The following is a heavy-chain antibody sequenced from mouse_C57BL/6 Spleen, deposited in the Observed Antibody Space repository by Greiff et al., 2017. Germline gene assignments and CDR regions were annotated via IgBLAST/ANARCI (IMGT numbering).Heavy chain of an antibody. J-gene: IGHJ3*01. CDR2: IYPGDGDT. Sequence: VKVVESGPELVKPGASVKISCKASGYAFSSSWMNWVKQRPGKGLEWIGRIYPGDGDTNYNGKFKGKATLTADKSSSTAYMQLSSLTSEDSAVYFCARYDSSGYPFAYRGQGTLVTVSA. D-gene: IGHD3-2*02. V-gene: IGHV1-82*01. CDR1: GYAFSSSW. CDR3: ARYDSSGYPFAY.